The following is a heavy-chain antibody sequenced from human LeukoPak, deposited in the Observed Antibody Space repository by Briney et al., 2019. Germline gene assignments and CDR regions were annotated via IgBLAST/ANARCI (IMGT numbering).Heavy chain of an antibody. V-gene: IGHV3-48*03. D-gene: IGHD3-10*01. CDR2: IRSTGYTI. CDR3: ARDRADGGSGGDPFDV. Sequence: GGSLRLSCAPSGFTFSSYEMNWVRQAPGRGLEWVTYIRSTGYTIKYADSVKGRFTISRDNSKNPLFLQMNSLRGEDTAVYYCARDRADGGSGGDPFDVWGQGTMVTVSS. J-gene: IGHJ3*01. CDR1: GFTFSSYE.